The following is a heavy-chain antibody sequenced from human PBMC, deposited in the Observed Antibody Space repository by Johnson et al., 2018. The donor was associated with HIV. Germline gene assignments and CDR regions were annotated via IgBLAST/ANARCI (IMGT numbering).Heavy chain of an antibody. CDR1: GSTFSNAW. D-gene: IGHD6-13*01. CDR2: IKSKTDGGTT. V-gene: IGHV3-15*01. J-gene: IGHJ3*02. CDR3: TTDPIAAAGHDAFDI. Sequence: VQLVESGGGLVKPGGSLRLSCAASGSTFSNAWMSCVRQAPGKGLEWVGRIKSKTDGGTTDYVAPVTGRLTISRDDSKNTLYLRMNSLKTEDTAVYYCTTDPIAAAGHDAFDIWGQGTMVTVSS.